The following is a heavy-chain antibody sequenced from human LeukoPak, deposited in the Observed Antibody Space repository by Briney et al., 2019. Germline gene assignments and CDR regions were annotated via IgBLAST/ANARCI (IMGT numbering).Heavy chain of an antibody. V-gene: IGHV4-38-2*01. CDR2: IYTSGST. J-gene: IGHJ6*03. Sequence: PSETLSLTCAVSGYSISSGYYWGWIRQPPGKGLEWIGSIYTSGSTNYNPSLKSRVTMSIDTSKNQFSLKLSSVTAADTAVYYCARGEAVDSGYDYSYYYYMDVWGKGTTVTVSS. CDR3: ARGEAVDSGYDYSYYYYMDV. CDR1: GYSISSGYY. D-gene: IGHD5-12*01.